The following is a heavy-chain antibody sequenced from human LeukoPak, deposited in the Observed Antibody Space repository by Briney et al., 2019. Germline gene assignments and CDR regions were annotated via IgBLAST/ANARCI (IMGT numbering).Heavy chain of an antibody. J-gene: IGHJ4*02. CDR3: ARDNCGGDCFPDY. V-gene: IGHV4-4*07. D-gene: IGHD2-21*02. Sequence: SQTLSLTCTLSGASLKDYYCSWIRQSAPKGLEWIGHLYTRGSTNPNPSLQTRVTISYHTTKTQFSPTLNSLTAAHPALPSCARDNCGGDCFPDYWGQGTLVTVSS. CDR1: GASLKDYY. CDR2: LYTRGST.